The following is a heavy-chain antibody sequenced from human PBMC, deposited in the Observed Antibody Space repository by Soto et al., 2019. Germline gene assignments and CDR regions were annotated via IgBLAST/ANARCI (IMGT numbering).Heavy chain of an antibody. D-gene: IGHD6-13*01. CDR2: IIPIFGTA. V-gene: IGHV1-69*06. J-gene: IGHJ4*02. CDR1: GGTFSSYA. CDR3: ARGYSSRLYYFDY. Sequence: SVKVSCKASGGTFSSYAISWVRQAPGQGLEWMGGIIPIFGTANYAQKFQGRVTITADKSTSTAYMELSSLRSEDTAVYYCARGYSSRLYYFDYWGQGTLVTVYS.